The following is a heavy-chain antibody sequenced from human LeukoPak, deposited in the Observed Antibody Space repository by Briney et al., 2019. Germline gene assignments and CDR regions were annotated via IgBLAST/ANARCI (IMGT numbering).Heavy chain of an antibody. CDR2: ISSDGSNN. J-gene: IGHJ4*02. CDR1: GFTFNSYA. Sequence: PGGSLRLSCAASGFTFNSYAMHWVRQAPGKGLEWVAVISSDGSNNYYADSVKGRFTISRDTKNTLYLQVSSLRAEDTAVYYCARDRYSSGWYGDFDCWGQGTLVTVSS. D-gene: IGHD6-19*01. V-gene: IGHV3-30-3*01. CDR3: ARDRYSSGWYGDFDC.